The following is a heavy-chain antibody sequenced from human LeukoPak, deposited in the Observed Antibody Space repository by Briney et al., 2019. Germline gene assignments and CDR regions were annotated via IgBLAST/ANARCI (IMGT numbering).Heavy chain of an antibody. Sequence: PEASVKVSCKASGYTFIDHHILWVRQAPGQGLEWMGWIHPNGRDTQHAQKFQDRMTMTTDTSITTAYMELHSVTSDDTAVYYCSAHYGPGPVWGQGTLITASS. CDR2: IHPNGRDT. CDR3: SAHYGPGPV. J-gene: IGHJ4*02. D-gene: IGHD3-10*01. CDR1: GYTFIDHH. V-gene: IGHV1-2*02.